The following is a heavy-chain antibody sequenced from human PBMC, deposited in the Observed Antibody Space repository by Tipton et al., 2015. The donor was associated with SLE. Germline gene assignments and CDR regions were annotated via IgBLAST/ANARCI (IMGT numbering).Heavy chain of an antibody. CDR3: ARYSRDGYNGDAFDI. Sequence: TLSLTCTVSGGSISSYYWSWIRQPPGKGLEWIGYIYYSGSTNYNPSLKSRVTISVDTSKNQFSLKLSSVTAADTAVYYCARYSRDGYNGDAFDIWGQGTMVTVSS. V-gene: IGHV4-59*01. D-gene: IGHD5-24*01. J-gene: IGHJ3*02. CDR1: GGSISSYY. CDR2: IYYSGST.